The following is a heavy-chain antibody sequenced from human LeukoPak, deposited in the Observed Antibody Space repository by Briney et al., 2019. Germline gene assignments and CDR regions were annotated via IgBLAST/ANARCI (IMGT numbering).Heavy chain of an antibody. V-gene: IGHV4-38-2*01. Sequence: SETLSLTCAVSGYSISRGYHWGWIRPPPGKGLEWIGSIHHSGSTYYNSSLKRRVTISVDTSKNQFSLKVSSVTAADTAVYYCARVNWNPDYWGQGTLVTVSS. CDR2: IHHSGST. D-gene: IGHD1-1*01. J-gene: IGHJ4*02. CDR3: ARVNWNPDY. CDR1: GYSISRGYH.